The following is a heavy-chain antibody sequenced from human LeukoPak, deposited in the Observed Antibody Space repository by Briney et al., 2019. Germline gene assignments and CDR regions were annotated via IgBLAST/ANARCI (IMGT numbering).Heavy chain of an antibody. CDR3: AARPVAKGAFDI. V-gene: IGHV3-23*01. CDR1: GFTLSSYA. CDR2: ISGSGGST. Sequence: GGSLRLSCAASGFTLSSYAVSWVRQAPGKGLAWVSAISGSGGSTYYADSVKGRFTISRDNSKNTLYLQMNSLRAEDTAVYYCAARPVAKGAFDIWGQGTMVTVSS. J-gene: IGHJ3*02.